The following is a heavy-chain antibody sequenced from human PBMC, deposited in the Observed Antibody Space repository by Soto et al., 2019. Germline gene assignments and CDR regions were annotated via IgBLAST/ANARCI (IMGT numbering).Heavy chain of an antibody. Sequence: QVQLQESGPGLVKPSETLSLTCTVSGGSISSYYWSWIRQPPGKGLEWIGYIYYSGSTNYNPSLKSRVTISVDTSKNQFSLKLSSVTAADTAVYYCARHESGYYSHDAFDIWGQGTMVTVSS. CDR1: GGSISSYY. D-gene: IGHD3-22*01. V-gene: IGHV4-59*08. J-gene: IGHJ3*02. CDR2: IYYSGST. CDR3: ARHESGYYSHDAFDI.